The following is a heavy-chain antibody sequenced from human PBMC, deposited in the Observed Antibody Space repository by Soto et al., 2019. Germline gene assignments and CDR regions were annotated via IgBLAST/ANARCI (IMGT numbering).Heavy chain of an antibody. Sequence: ASVKVACKASGYTFTSYGISWARQAPGQGLEWMGWISAYNGNTNYAQKLQGRVTMTTDTSTSTAYMELRSLRSDDTAVYYCASGSPFSGYDHSVYWGQGTLVTVSS. V-gene: IGHV1-18*01. D-gene: IGHD5-12*01. CDR2: ISAYNGNT. J-gene: IGHJ4*02. CDR1: GYTFTSYG. CDR3: ASGSPFSGYDHSVY.